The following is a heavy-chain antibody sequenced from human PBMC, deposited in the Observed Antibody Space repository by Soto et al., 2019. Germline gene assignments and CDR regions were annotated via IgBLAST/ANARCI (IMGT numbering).Heavy chain of an antibody. CDR2: IIPFFRTA. CDR1: GGAFNTFG. CDR3: ARSPPMDSGDKYFYDF. J-gene: IGHJ4*02. D-gene: IGHD4-17*01. Sequence: SVKVSCKASGGAFNTFGFSWVRQAPGQGLEWMGGIIPFFRTANYAQKFQDRVTITADESTSTVYMDLRSLRSEDTAKYYCARSPPMDSGDKYFYDFWGQGALVTV. V-gene: IGHV1-69*13.